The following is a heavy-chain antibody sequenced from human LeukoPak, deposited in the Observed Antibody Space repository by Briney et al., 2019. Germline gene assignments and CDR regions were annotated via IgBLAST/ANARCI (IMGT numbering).Heavy chain of an antibody. Sequence: GGSLRLSCAASGFTFSSYGMTWVRQAPGKGLEWVSVIYSGGSTYYADSVKGRFTISRDNSKNTLYLQMNSLRAEDTAVYYCARGSDYSDYWGQGTLVTVSS. J-gene: IGHJ4*02. CDR2: IYSGGST. CDR3: ARGSDYSDY. D-gene: IGHD2-15*01. V-gene: IGHV3-53*01. CDR1: GFTFSSYG.